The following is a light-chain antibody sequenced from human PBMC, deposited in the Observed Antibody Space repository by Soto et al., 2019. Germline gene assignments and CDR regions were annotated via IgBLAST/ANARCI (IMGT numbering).Light chain of an antibody. CDR1: SSDVGGYNY. V-gene: IGLV2-14*01. J-gene: IGLJ1*01. CDR2: EVS. Sequence: QSALTQPASVSGSPGQSITISCTGTSSDVGGYNYVSWYQQHPGKAPKLMIYEVSNRPSGVSNRFSGSKSGNTASLTISGLHAEDEADYYCSSYTGSSTPYVFGPGTKLTVL. CDR3: SSYTGSSTPYV.